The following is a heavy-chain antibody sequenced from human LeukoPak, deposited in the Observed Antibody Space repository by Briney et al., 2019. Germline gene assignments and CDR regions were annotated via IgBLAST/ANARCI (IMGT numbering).Heavy chain of an antibody. D-gene: IGHD4-17*01. Sequence: GESLKISCKGSGYNFTSYWIGWVRQMPGKGLEWMGIIYPGDSDTRYSPSFQGQVTISADKSISTAYLQWSSLKASDTAMYYCARHPVSYGDFTGLDYWGQGTLVTVSS. CDR2: IYPGDSDT. V-gene: IGHV5-51*01. CDR1: GYNFTSYW. CDR3: ARHPVSYGDFTGLDY. J-gene: IGHJ4*02.